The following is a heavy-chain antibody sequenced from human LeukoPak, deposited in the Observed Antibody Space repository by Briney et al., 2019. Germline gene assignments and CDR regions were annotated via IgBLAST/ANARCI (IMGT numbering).Heavy chain of an antibody. CDR1: GFSFSTYW. J-gene: IGHJ4*02. Sequence: PGGSLRLSCAASGFSFSTYWMHWVRHDEVKGLMCVSRINPDGRTTDYADSGKGRFSISRDNARWTLYLEMNSLRAEDTAVYYCARGDGTFWGLPFWGQGTLVSVSS. CDR2: INPDGRTT. CDR3: ARGDGTFWGLPF. V-gene: IGHV3-74*01. D-gene: IGHD5-24*01.